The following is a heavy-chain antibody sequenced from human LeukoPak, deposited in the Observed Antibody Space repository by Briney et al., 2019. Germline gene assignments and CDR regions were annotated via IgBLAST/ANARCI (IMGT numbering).Heavy chain of an antibody. Sequence: GGSLRLSCAASGFTFSSYWMNWARQAPGKGLEWVASINHNGNVNYYVDSVKGRFTISRDNAKNSLVLQMSGLRAEDTAVYYCMTELLGYRGQGTLVTVSS. J-gene: IGHJ4*02. CDR2: INHNGNVN. D-gene: IGHD1-14*01. V-gene: IGHV3-7*03. CDR3: MTELLGY. CDR1: GFTFSSYW.